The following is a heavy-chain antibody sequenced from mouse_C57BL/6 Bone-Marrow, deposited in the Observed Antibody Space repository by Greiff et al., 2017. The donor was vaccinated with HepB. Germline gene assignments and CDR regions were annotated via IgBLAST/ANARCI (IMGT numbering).Heavy chain of an antibody. V-gene: IGHV1-63*01. D-gene: IGHD1-1*01. J-gene: IGHJ2*01. CDR2: IYPGGGYT. CDR3: ARRSPYYYGSSYGY. Sequence: QVQLKESGAELVRPGPSVKMSCKASGYTFTNYWIGWAKQRPGHGLEWIGDIYPGGGYTNYNEKFKGKATLTADKSSSTAYMQFSRLTSEDSAIYYCARRSPYYYGSSYGYWGQGTTLTVSS. CDR1: GYTFTNYW.